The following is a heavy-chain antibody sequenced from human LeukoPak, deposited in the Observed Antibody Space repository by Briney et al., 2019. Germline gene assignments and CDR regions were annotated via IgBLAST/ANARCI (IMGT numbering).Heavy chain of an antibody. CDR1: GFTFSSYD. CDR3: ARDVLLWFGESPGAFDI. D-gene: IGHD3-10*01. J-gene: IGHJ3*02. Sequence: GGSLRLSCAASGFTFSSYDMHWVRQATGKGLEWVSAIGTAGDTYYPGSVKGRFTISRENAKNSLYLQMNSLRAGVTAVYYCARDVLLWFGESPGAFDIWGQGTMVTVSS. CDR2: IGTAGDT. V-gene: IGHV3-13*01.